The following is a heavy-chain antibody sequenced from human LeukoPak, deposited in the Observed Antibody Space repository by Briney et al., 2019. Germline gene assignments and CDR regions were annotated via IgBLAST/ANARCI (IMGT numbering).Heavy chain of an antibody. CDR1: GFTFFSYG. D-gene: IGHD1-26*01. V-gene: IGHV3-30*18. CDR2: ISYDGSNK. Sequence: PGGSPRLSCAASGFTFFSYGMHWVRQAPGKGLEWVAGISYDGSNKYYVDSVKGRFTISRDNSKNTLYLEMISLRIEDTAVYYCAKGPVSGSRSPLDYWGQGTLVTVSS. J-gene: IGHJ4*02. CDR3: AKGPVSGSRSPLDY.